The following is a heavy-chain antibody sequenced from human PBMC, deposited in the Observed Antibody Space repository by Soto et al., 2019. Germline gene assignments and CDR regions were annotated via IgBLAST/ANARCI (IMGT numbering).Heavy chain of an antibody. CDR3: ARGRPFRVRLRFDP. CDR1: GGSFSGYY. D-gene: IGHD3-10*01. Sequence: QVQLQQWGAGLLKPSETLSLTCAVYGGSFSGYYWSWIRQPPGKGLEWIGEINHSGSTNYNPSLKSRVTISVDTSKTQFSLKLSSVPAADTAVYYCARGRPFRVRLRFDPWGQGTLVTVSS. V-gene: IGHV4-34*01. J-gene: IGHJ5*02. CDR2: INHSGST.